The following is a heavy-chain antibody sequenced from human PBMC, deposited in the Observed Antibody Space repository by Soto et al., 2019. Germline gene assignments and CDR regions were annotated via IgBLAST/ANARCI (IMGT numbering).Heavy chain of an antibody. D-gene: IGHD2-15*01. CDR2: ISAYNGNT. Sequence: ASGKVSCKASGYTFTSYGISWGRQAPGQRLEWMGWISAYNGNTNYAQKLQGRVTMTTDTSTSTAYMELRSLRSDDTAVYYCAIHRLGYCSGGSCYSPYYFDYWGQGTLVTVSS. CDR1: GYTFTSYG. J-gene: IGHJ4*02. V-gene: IGHV1-18*01. CDR3: AIHRLGYCSGGSCYSPYYFDY.